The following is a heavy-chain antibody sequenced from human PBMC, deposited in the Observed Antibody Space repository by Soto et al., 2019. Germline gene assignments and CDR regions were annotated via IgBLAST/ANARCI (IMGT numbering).Heavy chain of an antibody. V-gene: IGHV1-18*01. CDR2: ISAYNGNT. CDR3: ATALEYCTNGVCYEFDY. Sequence: ASVKVSCKASGYTFTSYGISWVRQAPGQGLEWMGWISAYNGNTNYAQKLQGRVTMTTDTSTSTAYMELRSLRSDDTAVYYCATALEYCTNGVCYEFDYWGQGTLVTVSS. J-gene: IGHJ4*02. D-gene: IGHD2-8*01. CDR1: GYTFTSYG.